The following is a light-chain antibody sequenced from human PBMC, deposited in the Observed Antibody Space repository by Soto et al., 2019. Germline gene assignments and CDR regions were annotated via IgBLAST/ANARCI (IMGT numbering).Light chain of an antibody. CDR1: SSNIGAGYD. CDR3: QSFDSSLSGWV. Sequence: QSVLTQSPSVSGAPGQRVTISCTGGSSNIGAGYDVHWYQQLPGTAPKLLVSGNTNRPSGVPDRFSGSKSGTSASLAITGLQAEDEADYYCQSFDSSLSGWVFGGGTKVTVL. CDR2: GNT. J-gene: IGLJ3*02. V-gene: IGLV1-40*01.